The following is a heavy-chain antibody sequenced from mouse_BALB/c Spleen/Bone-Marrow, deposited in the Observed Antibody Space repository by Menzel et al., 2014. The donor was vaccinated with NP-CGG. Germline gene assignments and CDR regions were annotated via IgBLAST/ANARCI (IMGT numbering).Heavy chain of an antibody. CDR3: ARWGYYYAMDY. CDR2: ISSGSSTI. CDR1: GFTFSSFG. J-gene: IGHJ4*01. Sequence: DVHLVESGGGLVQPGGSRKLSCAASGFTFSSFGMHWVRQAPEKGLEWVAYISSGSSTIYYADTVKGRFTISRDNPKNTLFLQMTSLRYEDTAMYYCARWGYYYAMDYWGQGTSVTVSS. V-gene: IGHV5-17*02.